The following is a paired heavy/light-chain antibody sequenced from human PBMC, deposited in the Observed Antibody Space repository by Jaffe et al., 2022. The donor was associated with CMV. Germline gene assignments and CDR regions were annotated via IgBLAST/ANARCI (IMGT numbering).Light chain of an antibody. Sequence: SYELTQPPSVSVSPGQTARITCSGDALPKKYAYWYQQKSGQAPVLVIYEDTERPSVIPERFSGSSSGTLATLTISGAQVEDEADYYCYSTDTGGSYWVFGGGTKLTVL. CDR1: ALPKKY. CDR2: EDT. CDR3: YSTDTGGSYWV. V-gene: IGLV3-10*01. J-gene: IGLJ3*02.
Heavy chain of an antibody. Sequence: QVQLQESGPGLVKPSGTLSLTCVVSGGSISTNNWWNWVRQPPGKGLEWIGEIYHNGSTDYNPSLKSRVTVSMDKSKNQFSLNLSSLTAADTAVYYCARAQPLDNSTSPSYMDVWGKGTTVTVSS. D-gene: IGHD2-2*01. J-gene: IGHJ6*03. CDR3: ARAQPLDNSTSPSYMDV. CDR1: GGSISTNNW. CDR2: IYHNGST. V-gene: IGHV4-4*02.